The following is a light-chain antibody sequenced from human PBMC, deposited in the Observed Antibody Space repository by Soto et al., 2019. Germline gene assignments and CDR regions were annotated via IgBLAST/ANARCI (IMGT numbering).Light chain of an antibody. CDR3: QSYDASLGGSV. V-gene: IGLV1-40*01. Sequence: QSVLTQPPSMSGAPGQRVTISCTGSDSNIGAGYDVHWYQQLLGTAPKVLIERDNNRASGVPDRFSGSKSGTSGSLAITGLQAEDEADYYCQSYDASLGGSVFGGGPKVTVL. J-gene: IGLJ3*02. CDR1: DSNIGAGYD. CDR2: RDN.